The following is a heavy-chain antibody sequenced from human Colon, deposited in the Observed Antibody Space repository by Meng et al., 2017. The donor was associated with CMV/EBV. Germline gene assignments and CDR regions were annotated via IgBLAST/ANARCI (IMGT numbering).Heavy chain of an antibody. CDR3: AKGTTLTTLDY. CDR1: GFTFSSYA. Sequence: GGSLRLSCAASGFTFSSYAMHWVRQAPGKGLEWVAVISYDGSNKYYADSVKGRFTISRDNSKNTLYLQMSSLRAEDTAVYYCAKGTTLTTLDYWGQGTLVTVSS. J-gene: IGHJ4*02. V-gene: IGHV3-30*04. CDR2: ISYDGSNK. D-gene: IGHD4-11*01.